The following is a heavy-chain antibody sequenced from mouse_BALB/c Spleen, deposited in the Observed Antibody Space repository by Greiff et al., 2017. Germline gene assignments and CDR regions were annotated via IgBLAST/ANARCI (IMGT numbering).Heavy chain of an antibody. CDR1: GYSITSDYA. Sequence: ESGPGLVKPSQSLSLTCTVTGYSITSDYAWNWIRQFPGNKLEWMGYISYSGSTSYNPSLKSRISITRDTSKNQFFLQLNSVTTEDTATYYCARSWYDDAMDYWGQGTSVTVSS. V-gene: IGHV3-2*02. D-gene: IGHD2-14*01. J-gene: IGHJ4*01. CDR2: ISYSGST. CDR3: ARSWYDDAMDY.